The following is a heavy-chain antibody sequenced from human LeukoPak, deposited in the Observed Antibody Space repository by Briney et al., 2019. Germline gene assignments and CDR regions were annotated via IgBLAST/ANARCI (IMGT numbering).Heavy chain of an antibody. CDR1: GGSISTYY. CDR2: IYYSGSP. CDR3: ARHSFSMGELDY. J-gene: IGHJ4*02. Sequence: PSETLSPTCTVSGGSISTYYWTWIRQPPGKGLEWIGYIYYSGSPNYNPSLKSRVTISVDTSKNQFSLKLSSVTAADTAVYYCARHSFSMGELDYWGQGTLVTVSS. D-gene: IGHD3-16*01. V-gene: IGHV4-59*08.